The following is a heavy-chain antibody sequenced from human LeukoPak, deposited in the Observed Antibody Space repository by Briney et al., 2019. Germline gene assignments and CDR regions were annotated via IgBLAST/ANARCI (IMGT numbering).Heavy chain of an antibody. Sequence: GGSLRLSCAASGFTFSSYGMHWVRQAPGKGLEWVSSISSSSSYIYYADSVKGRFTISRDNAKNSLYLQMNSLRAEDTAVYYCAREIYSSGWSWFDPWGQGTLVTVSS. CDR2: ISSSSSYI. CDR3: AREIYSSGWSWFDP. CDR1: GFTFSSYG. J-gene: IGHJ5*02. V-gene: IGHV3-21*01. D-gene: IGHD6-19*01.